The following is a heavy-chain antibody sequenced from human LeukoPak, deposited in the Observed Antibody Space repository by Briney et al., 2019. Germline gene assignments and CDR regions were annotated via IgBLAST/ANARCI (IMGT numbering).Heavy chain of an antibody. V-gene: IGHV4-39*01. CDR2: ITYSGST. CDR1: GGSISSSTYY. Sequence: SETLSLTCTVSGGSISSSTYYWAWIRQSPGKGLEWIGSITYSGSTYYNPSLESRVTISVDTSKNQFSLRLISVTAVDTAVYYCAGHDSSGTYFQHWGRAPWSPSPQ. D-gene: IGHD3-22*01. CDR3: AGHDSSGTYFQH. J-gene: IGHJ1*01.